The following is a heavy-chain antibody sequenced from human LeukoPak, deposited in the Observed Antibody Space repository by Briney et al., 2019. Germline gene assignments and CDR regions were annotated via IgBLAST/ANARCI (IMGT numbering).Heavy chain of an antibody. D-gene: IGHD4-17*01. CDR3: ATDPTTRLRRPTSAYGMDV. CDR2: FDPEDGET. J-gene: IGHJ6*02. V-gene: IGHV1-24*01. Sequence: ASVKVSCKVSGCTLTELSMHWVRQAPGKGLEWMGGFDPEDGETIYAQKFQGRVTMTEDTSTDTAYMELSSLRSEDTAVYYCATDPTTRLRRPTSAYGMDVWGQGTTVTVSS. CDR1: GCTLTELS.